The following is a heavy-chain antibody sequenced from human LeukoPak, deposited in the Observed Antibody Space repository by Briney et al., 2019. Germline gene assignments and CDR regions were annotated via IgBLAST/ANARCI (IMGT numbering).Heavy chain of an antibody. J-gene: IGHJ3*02. D-gene: IGHD3-3*01. CDR3: ARGRQNYDFWSGYSHDAFDI. Sequence: ASVKVSCKASGGTFSSYAISWVRQAPGQGLEWMGRIIPNLGIANYAQKFQGRVTITADKSTSTAYMELSSLRSEDTAVYYCARGRQNYDFWSGYSHDAFDIWGQGTMVTVSS. CDR1: GGTFSSYA. CDR2: IIPNLGIA. V-gene: IGHV1-69*04.